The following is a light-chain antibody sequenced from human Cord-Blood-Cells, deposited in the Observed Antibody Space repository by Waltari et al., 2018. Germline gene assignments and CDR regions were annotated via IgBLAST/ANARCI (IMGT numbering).Light chain of an antibody. CDR2: DVS. CDR1: SSDVGGYNY. CDR3: CSYAGSYTYVV. Sequence: QSALTQPRSVSGSPGQSVTISCTGTSSDVGGYNYVSWYQQHPGQAPKLMIYDVSKRPSGVPDRFSGSKSGNPASLTISGLQAEDEADYYCCSYAGSYTYVVFGGGTKLTVL. V-gene: IGLV2-11*01. J-gene: IGLJ2*01.